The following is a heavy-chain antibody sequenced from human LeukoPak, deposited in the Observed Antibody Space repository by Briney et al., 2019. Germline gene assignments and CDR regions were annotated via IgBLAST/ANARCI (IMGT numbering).Heavy chain of an antibody. V-gene: IGHV5-51*01. CDR2: IYPGDSDT. Sequence: GESLKISCKSSGYSFTNYWIGWVRQMPGKGLEWMGIIYPGDSDTRYSPSFQGQVTISADKSINTAYLQWSSLKASDTAMYYCASRDGDGYNYYRYWGQGTLVTVSS. J-gene: IGHJ4*02. CDR3: ASRDGDGYNYYRY. D-gene: IGHD5-24*01. CDR1: GYSFTNYW.